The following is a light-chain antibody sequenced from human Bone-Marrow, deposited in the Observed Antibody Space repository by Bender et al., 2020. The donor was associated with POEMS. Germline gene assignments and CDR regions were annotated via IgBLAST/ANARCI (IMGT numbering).Light chain of an antibody. CDR3: QAWDNSTLV. CDR2: EDS. Sequence: SYELTQPPSVSVSPGQTATITCSGENLGNRFACWFQQKPGQSPVLVIYEDSERPSGIPERFSGSSSGTMATLTISGAQVEDEADYYCQAWDNSTLVFGGGTKLTVL. J-gene: IGLJ2*01. V-gene: IGLV3-1*01. CDR1: NLGNRF.